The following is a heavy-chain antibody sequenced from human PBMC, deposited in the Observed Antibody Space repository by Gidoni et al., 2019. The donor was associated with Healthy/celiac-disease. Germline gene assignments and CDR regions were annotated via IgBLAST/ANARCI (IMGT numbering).Heavy chain of an antibody. J-gene: IGHJ2*01. CDR3: AHRVGGDGYNLYFDL. Sequence: QITLKESGPTLVKPTQTLTLTCTFSGFSLSTSGVGVGWIRQPPGKALEWLALIYWNDDKRYSPSLKSRLTITKDTSKNQVVLTMTNMDPVDTATYYCAHRVGGDGYNLYFDLWGRGTLVTVSS. CDR1: GFSLSTSGVG. CDR2: IYWNDDK. D-gene: IGHD2-21*01. V-gene: IGHV2-5*01.